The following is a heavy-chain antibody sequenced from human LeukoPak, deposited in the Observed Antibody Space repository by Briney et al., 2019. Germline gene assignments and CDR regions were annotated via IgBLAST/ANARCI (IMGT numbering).Heavy chain of an antibody. CDR1: GYTFTSYY. CDR3: ARAPVGATPPLDY. V-gene: IGHV1-46*01. J-gene: IGHJ4*02. CDR2: INPGGGST. Sequence: ASVKVSCKASGYTFTSYYMHWVRQAPGQGLEWMGIINPGGGSTTSAQKFQGRVTMTRDTSISTAYMELSRLRSDDTAVYYCARAPVGATPPLDYWGQGTLVTVSS. D-gene: IGHD1-26*01.